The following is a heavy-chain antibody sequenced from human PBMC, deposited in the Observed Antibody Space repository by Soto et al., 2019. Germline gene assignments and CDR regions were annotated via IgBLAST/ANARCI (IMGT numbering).Heavy chain of an antibody. D-gene: IGHD5-18*01. CDR1: GFTYEDFA. V-gene: IGHV3-9*01. CDR3: VKDFRRYTNGLDV. Sequence: EVQLVESGGGLVEPGKSLRLSCVVSGFTYEDFAMHWVRQAPGKGLEWVSGISWNSASTGYADSVTGRFTISRDNAKNSQYLQMRNLTGDDTAMYYCVKDFRRYTNGLDVWGPGTSVTVSS. J-gene: IGHJ6*02. CDR2: ISWNSAST.